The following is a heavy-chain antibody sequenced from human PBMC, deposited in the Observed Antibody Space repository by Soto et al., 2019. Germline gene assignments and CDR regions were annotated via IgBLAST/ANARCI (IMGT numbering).Heavy chain of an antibody. CDR1: GGTFSSYT. CDR3: AREDDILTGYYPDGGGMDV. D-gene: IGHD3-9*01. J-gene: IGHJ6*02. V-gene: IGHV1-69*08. Sequence: QVQLVQSGAEVKKPGSSVKVSCKASGGTFSSYTISWVRQAPGQGLEWMGRIIPILGIANYAQKFQGRVTITGDKSTSTAYMELSSLRSEDTAVYYCAREDDILTGYYPDGGGMDVWGQGTTVTVSS. CDR2: IIPILGIA.